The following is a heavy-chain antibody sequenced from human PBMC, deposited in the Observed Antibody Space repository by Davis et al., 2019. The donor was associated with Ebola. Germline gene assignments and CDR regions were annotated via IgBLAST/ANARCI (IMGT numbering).Heavy chain of an antibody. CDR2: ISSNGGST. Sequence: GESLKISCAASGFTFSSYAMHWVRQAPGKGLEYVSAISSNGGSTYYANSVKVRFTISRDNSKNTLYLQMGGLRAEDMAVYYCARETSYYYDSSGYNWFDPWGQGTLVTVSS. V-gene: IGHV3-64*01. D-gene: IGHD3-22*01. J-gene: IGHJ5*02. CDR1: GFTFSSYA. CDR3: ARETSYYYDSSGYNWFDP.